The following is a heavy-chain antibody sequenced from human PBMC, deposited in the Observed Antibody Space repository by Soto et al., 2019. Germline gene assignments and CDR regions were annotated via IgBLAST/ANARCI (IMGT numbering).Heavy chain of an antibody. J-gene: IGHJ4*02. CDR1: GYSISSGYY. Sequence: SETLSLTCTVSGYSISSGYYWGWIRQPPGKGLEWIGSIYHSGSTYYNPSLKSRVTISVDTSKNQFSLKLGSVTAADTAVYYCARVASGSYYYWGQGTLVTVSS. D-gene: IGHD1-26*01. V-gene: IGHV4-38-2*02. CDR3: ARVASGSYYY. CDR2: IYHSGST.